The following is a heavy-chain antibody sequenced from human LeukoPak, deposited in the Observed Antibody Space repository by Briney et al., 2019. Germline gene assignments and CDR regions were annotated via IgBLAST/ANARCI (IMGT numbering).Heavy chain of an antibody. V-gene: IGHV3-30-3*01. D-gene: IGHD3-10*01. CDR3: ARDLSGSYMSDY. CDR1: GFTFSNAW. Sequence: GGSLRLSCAASGFTFSNAWMTWVRQAPGKGLEWVAFISHDRSNNCHADSVKGRFTISRDNSKNTLYLQMNSLTDEDTAVYYCARDLSGSYMSDYWGQGTLVTVSS. CDR2: ISHDRSNN. J-gene: IGHJ4*02.